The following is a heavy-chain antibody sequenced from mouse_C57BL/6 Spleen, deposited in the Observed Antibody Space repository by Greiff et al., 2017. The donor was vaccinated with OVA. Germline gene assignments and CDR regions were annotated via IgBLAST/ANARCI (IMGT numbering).Heavy chain of an antibody. Sequence: QVQLQQSGPGLVQPSQSLSITCTVSGFSLTSYGVHWVRQSPGKGLEWLGVIWSGGSTDYNAAFISRLSISKDNSKSQVFFKMNSLQADDTAIYYCASLIYYDYDGYAMDYRGQGTSVTVSS. J-gene: IGHJ4*01. CDR2: IWSGGST. CDR3: ASLIYYDYDGYAMDY. V-gene: IGHV2-2*01. CDR1: GFSLTSYG. D-gene: IGHD2-4*01.